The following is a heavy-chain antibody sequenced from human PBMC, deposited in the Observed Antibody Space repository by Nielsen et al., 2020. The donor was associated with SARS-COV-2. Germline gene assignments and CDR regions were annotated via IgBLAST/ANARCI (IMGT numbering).Heavy chain of an antibody. V-gene: IGHV1-69*13. Sequence: SVKVSCKASGGTFSSYAISWVRQAPGQGLEWMGGIIPIFGTANYAQKFQGRVTITADESTSTAYMELSSLRSEDTAVYYCARGAVAGTYYYYYMDVWGKGTTVTVSS. CDR1: GGTFSSYA. J-gene: IGHJ6*03. CDR3: ARGAVAGTYYYYYMDV. D-gene: IGHD6-19*01. CDR2: IIPIFGTA.